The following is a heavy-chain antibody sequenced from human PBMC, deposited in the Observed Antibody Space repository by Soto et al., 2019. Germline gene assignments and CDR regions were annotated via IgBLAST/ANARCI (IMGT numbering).Heavy chain of an antibody. J-gene: IGHJ4*02. D-gene: IGHD4-17*01. CDR1: GFTFSNAW. V-gene: IGHV3-15*01. Sequence: EVQLVESGGGLVQPGGSLRLSCAASGFTFSNAWMSWVRQAPGKGLEWVGRIKSKTDGGTTDYAAPVKGRFTISRDDSKNTLYLQMNSLKTEDTAVYYCTTDPYGDYETYFDYWGQGTLVTVSS. CDR2: IKSKTDGGTT. CDR3: TTDPYGDYETYFDY.